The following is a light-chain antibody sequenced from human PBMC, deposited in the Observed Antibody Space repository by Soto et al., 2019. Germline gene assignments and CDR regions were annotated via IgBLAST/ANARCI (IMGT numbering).Light chain of an antibody. V-gene: IGKV3-20*01. J-gene: IGKJ1*01. Sequence: EIVLTQSPGTLSLSPGERATLSCRASQSVSSSYLAWYQQKPGQAPRLLIYGASSRATGIPARFSGSGSGADLTLTISRLEPEDFAVYYCQQYGSSRWTFGQGTKVEIK. CDR1: QSVSSSY. CDR2: GAS. CDR3: QQYGSSRWT.